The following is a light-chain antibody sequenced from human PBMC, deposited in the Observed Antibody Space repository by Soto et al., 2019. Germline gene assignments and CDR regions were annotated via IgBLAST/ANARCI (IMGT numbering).Light chain of an antibody. CDR1: TSDVGSYNF. CDR3: CAYAGSRTWV. V-gene: IGLV2-23*02. J-gene: IGLJ3*02. Sequence: QSVPTQPASVSGSPGQSITISCTGTTSDVGSYNFVSWYQHHPGKAPKLMIYEVTKRPSGISNRFSGSKSGNTASLTISGLQAEDEADYYCCAYAGSRTWVFGGGTKLTVL. CDR2: EVT.